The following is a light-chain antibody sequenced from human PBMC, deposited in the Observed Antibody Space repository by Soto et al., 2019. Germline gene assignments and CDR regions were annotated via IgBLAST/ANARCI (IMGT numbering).Light chain of an antibody. CDR2: DAT. Sequence: QSALTQPASVSGSPGQSITISCTGISGDIETYNFVSWYQQHPGKVPKLLIYDATRRPSGVSQRFSGSRSGTTASLTISGLQAEDEADYYCCPHAGRGAFYVFAAGTKLTVL. CDR1: SGDIETYNF. V-gene: IGLV2-23*01. CDR3: CPHAGRGAFYV. J-gene: IGLJ1*01.